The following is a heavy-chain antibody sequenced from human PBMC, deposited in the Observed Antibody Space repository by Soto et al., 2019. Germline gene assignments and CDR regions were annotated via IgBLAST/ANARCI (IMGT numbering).Heavy chain of an antibody. CDR3: ARQRTTVVTQAYFDH. Sequence: WETLSLTCIVSGESINSSSYYWGWIRQPPGNGLEWIGSIYYSGRTYYNPSFKSRVTISIDTSKNQFSLKLSSVTATDTAVYYCARQRTTVVTQAYFDHWGQGALVTVSS. CDR1: GESINSSSYY. V-gene: IGHV4-39*01. CDR2: IYYSGRT. J-gene: IGHJ4*02. D-gene: IGHD2-21*02.